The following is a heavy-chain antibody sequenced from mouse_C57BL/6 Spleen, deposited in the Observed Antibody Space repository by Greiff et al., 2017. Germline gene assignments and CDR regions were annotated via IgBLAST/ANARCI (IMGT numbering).Heavy chain of an antibody. J-gene: IGHJ1*03. CDR3: ARGITTVVATNFDV. CDR2: IDPSDSYT. CDR1: GYTFTSYW. Sequence: VQLQEPGAELVRPGTSVKLSCKASGYTFTSYWMHWVKQRPGQGLEWIGVIDPSDSYTNYKQKFKGKATLTVDTSSSTAYLQLSSLTSEDSAVYYCARGITTVVATNFDVWGTGTTVTVSS. V-gene: IGHV1-59*01. D-gene: IGHD1-1*01.